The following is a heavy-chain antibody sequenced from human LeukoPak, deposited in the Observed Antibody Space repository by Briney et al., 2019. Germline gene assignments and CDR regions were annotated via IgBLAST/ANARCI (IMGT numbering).Heavy chain of an antibody. CDR1: GGSISSYY. D-gene: IGHD6-19*01. CDR3: ARDVHIAVAGEWYFDL. V-gene: IGHV4-4*07. Sequence: SETLSLTCTVSGGSISSYYWSWIRQPAGKGLEWIGRIYTSGSTNYYPSLKSRVTMSVDTSKNQFSLKLSSVTAADTAVYYCARDVHIAVAGEWYFDLWGRGTLVTVSS. J-gene: IGHJ2*01. CDR2: IYTSGST.